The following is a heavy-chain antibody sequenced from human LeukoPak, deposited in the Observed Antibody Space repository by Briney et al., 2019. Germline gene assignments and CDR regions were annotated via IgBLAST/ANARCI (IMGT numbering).Heavy chain of an antibody. V-gene: IGHV4-59*12. J-gene: IGHJ3*02. CDR3: AKSNGYGLVDI. Sequence: SETLSLTCTVSGGSISGYYWNWIRQPPGKGLEWIGFIYYSGTTNYNPSLKSRVTISLDTSRNQFSLKLNSVTAADTAVHYCAKSNGYGLVDIWGQGTMVTVSS. D-gene: IGHD3-10*01. CDR2: IYYSGTT. CDR1: GGSISGYY.